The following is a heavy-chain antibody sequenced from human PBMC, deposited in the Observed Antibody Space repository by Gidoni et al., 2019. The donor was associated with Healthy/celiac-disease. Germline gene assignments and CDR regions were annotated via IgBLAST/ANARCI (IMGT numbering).Heavy chain of an antibody. Sequence: QVQLQESGPGLVKPSETLSPTCTVSGGSISRYYWSWIRQPPGKGLEWIGYNYYSGSTNYNPSLKSRVTISVDTSKNQFSLKLSSVTAADTAVYYCARIGTYCGGDCVRWYFDLWGRGTLVTVSS. J-gene: IGHJ2*01. V-gene: IGHV4-59*01. D-gene: IGHD2-21*02. CDR3: ARIGTYCGGDCVRWYFDL. CDR2: NYYSGST. CDR1: GGSISRYY.